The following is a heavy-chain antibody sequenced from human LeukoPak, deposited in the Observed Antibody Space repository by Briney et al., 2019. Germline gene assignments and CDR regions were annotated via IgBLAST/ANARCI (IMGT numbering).Heavy chain of an antibody. D-gene: IGHD4-23*01. V-gene: IGHV4-39*07. J-gene: IGHJ4*02. Sequence: SETLSLTCTVSGGSISSSSYYWGWIRQPPGKGLEWIGSIYYSGSTYYNPSLKSRVTISVDTSKNQFSLKLSSVTAADTAVYYCARKAGGNSPFDYWGQGTLVTVSS. CDR1: GGSISSSSYY. CDR2: IYYSGST. CDR3: ARKAGGNSPFDY.